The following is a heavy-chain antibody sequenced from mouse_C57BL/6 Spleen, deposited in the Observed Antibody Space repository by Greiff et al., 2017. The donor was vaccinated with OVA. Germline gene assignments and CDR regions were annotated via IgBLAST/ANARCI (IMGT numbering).Heavy chain of an antibody. V-gene: IGHV1-4*01. CDR3: ARSGFYYDYDSWFAY. CDR1: GYTFTSYT. D-gene: IGHD2-4*01. Sequence: LVESGAELARPGASVKMSCKASGYTFTSYTMHWVKQRPGQGLEWIGYINPSSGYTKYNQKFKDKATLTADKSSSTAYMQLSSLTSEDSAVYYCARSGFYYDYDSWFAYWGQGTLVTVSA. CDR2: INPSSGYT. J-gene: IGHJ3*01.